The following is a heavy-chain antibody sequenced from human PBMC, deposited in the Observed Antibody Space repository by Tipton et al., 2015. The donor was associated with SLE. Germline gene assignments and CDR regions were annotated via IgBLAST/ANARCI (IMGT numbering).Heavy chain of an antibody. Sequence: QLVQSGAEVKKPGASVKVSCKASGYPFTSYTITWVRQAPGQGLEWMGWISVYNLNTKYAQKLQGRVTMTTDTSTSTAYMELRSLRSEDTAVYYCAIAVAGTLFFDYWGQGALVTVSS. D-gene: IGHD6-19*01. CDR2: ISVYNLNT. V-gene: IGHV1-18*01. CDR3: AIAVAGTLFFDY. J-gene: IGHJ4*02. CDR1: GYPFTSYT.